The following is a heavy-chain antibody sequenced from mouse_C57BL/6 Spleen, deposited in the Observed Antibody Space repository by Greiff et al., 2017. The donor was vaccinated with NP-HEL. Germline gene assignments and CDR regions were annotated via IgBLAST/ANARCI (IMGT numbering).Heavy chain of an antibody. J-gene: IGHJ2*01. CDR2: IDPSDSYT. Sequence: QVQLQQPGAELVRPGTSVKLSCKASGYTFTSYWMHWVKQRPGQGLEWIGVIDPSDSYTNYNQKFKGKATLTVDTSSSTAYMQLSSLTSEDSAVYYCARKLRGYYFDYWGQGTTLTVSS. D-gene: IGHD4-1*01. V-gene: IGHV1-59*01. CDR3: ARKLRGYYFDY. CDR1: GYTFTSYW.